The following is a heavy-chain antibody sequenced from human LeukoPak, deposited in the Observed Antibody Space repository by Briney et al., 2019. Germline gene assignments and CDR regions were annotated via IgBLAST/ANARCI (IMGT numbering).Heavy chain of an antibody. Sequence: ASVKVSCKASGYTFTSYGISWVRQAPGQGLEWMGWISAYNGNTNYAQKLQGRVTMTTDTSTSTAYMELRSLRSDDTAVYYCARDLFNPSSTGFDYWGQGTLDTVSS. CDR2: ISAYNGNT. D-gene: IGHD3-10*01. J-gene: IGHJ4*02. CDR3: ARDLFNPSSTGFDY. CDR1: GYTFTSYG. V-gene: IGHV1-18*01.